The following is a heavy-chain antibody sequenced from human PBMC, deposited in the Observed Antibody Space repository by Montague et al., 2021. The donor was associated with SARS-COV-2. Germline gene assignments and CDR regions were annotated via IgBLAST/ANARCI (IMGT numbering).Heavy chain of an antibody. Sequence: SETLSLTCTVSGDSISSYYWTWIRQPPGKGLESIGYIYHNGSTKYNPSLKSRVTISVDTSKNQFSLKLSSVSVADTAVYYCARVGGNAADYYNYTMDVWGQGTTVTVFS. CDR2: IYHNGST. J-gene: IGHJ6*02. D-gene: IGHD4-23*01. CDR1: GDSISSYY. V-gene: IGHV4-59*01. CDR3: ARVGGNAADYYNYTMDV.